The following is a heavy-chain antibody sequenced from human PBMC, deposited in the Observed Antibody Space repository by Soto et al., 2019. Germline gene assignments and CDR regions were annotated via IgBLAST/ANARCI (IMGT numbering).Heavy chain of an antibody. CDR1: GFSLSTSGVG. J-gene: IGHJ5*02. D-gene: IGHD3-3*01. V-gene: IGHV2-5*02. CDR2: IYWDGDK. Sequence: QITLKDSGPTLVKHTQTLTLTCTFSGFSLSTSGVGVGWIRQPPGKALEWLAIIYWDGDKHYSPSLKSRLTITKDTSKNQVVLTMTNMDPVDTATYYCAHRRTIFVVGSWFDPWGQGTMVTVSS. CDR3: AHRRTIFVVGSWFDP.